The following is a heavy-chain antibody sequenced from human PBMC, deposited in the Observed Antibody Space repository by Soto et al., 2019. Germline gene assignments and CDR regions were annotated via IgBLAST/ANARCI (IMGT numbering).Heavy chain of an antibody. CDR1: GGSISSYY. CDR2: IYYSGST. Sequence: SETLSLTCTVSGGSISSYYWSWIRQPPGKGLEWIGYIYYSGSTNYNPSLKSRVTISVDTSKNQFSLKLSSVTAADTAVYYCARVGYSYALMVKSGLFFDYWGQGTLVTVSS. CDR3: ARVGYSYALMVKSGLFFDY. J-gene: IGHJ4*02. V-gene: IGHV4-59*01. D-gene: IGHD5-18*01.